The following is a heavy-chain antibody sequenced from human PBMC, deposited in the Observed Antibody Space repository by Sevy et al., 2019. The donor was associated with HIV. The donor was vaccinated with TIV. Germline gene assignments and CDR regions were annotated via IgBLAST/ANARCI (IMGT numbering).Heavy chain of an antibody. J-gene: IGHJ4*02. CDR3: VKDRCSGVGCPREYFEH. V-gene: IGHV3-30*02. CDR2: VHFDGNEK. Sequence: GESLKISCAASGFSFSSYGMHWVRQPLGKGLEWVAFVHFDGNEKWNADSGKGRFTISRDNSKSTIFLQMDSLRIEDTAIYYCVKDRCSGVGCPREYFEHWGQGTLVTVSS. D-gene: IGHD2-15*01. CDR1: GFSFSSYG.